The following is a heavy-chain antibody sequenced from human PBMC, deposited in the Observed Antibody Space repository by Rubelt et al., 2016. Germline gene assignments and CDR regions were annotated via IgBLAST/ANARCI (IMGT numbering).Heavy chain of an antibody. J-gene: IGHJ5*01. D-gene: IGHD6-6*01. CDR1: YA. CDR2: ISGGGGTT. V-gene: IGHV3-23*01. Sequence: YAMSWVRQAPGKGLECVSGISGGGGTTYYADSVKGRFTISRDNSKNTLYLQMNSLRAEDTATYYCAKYSSSGGNRFDSWGQGTLVTVSS. CDR3: AKYSSSGGNRFDS.